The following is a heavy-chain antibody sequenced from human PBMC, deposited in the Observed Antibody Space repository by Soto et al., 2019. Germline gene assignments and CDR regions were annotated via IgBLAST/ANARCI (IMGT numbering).Heavy chain of an antibody. CDR3: ATYRKFFQI. J-gene: IGHJ3*02. Sequence: PSATLSLTCAVSGGYISCGYYSGIWIRQPPGKGLEWIGFIYNSGSTYYNSSLKSRVTISVDRSKNHFFLNLTSVTAADTAVYYCATYRKFFQIWGQGTKVTVSS. V-gene: IGHV4-30-2*01. CDR2: IYNSGST. CDR1: GGYISCGYYS.